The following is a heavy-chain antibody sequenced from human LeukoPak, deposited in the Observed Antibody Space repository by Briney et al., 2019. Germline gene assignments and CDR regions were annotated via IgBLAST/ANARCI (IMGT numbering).Heavy chain of an antibody. Sequence: PSETLSLTCAVYGGSFSGYYWSWIRQPPGKGLEWIGEINHSGSTNYNPSLKSRVTISVDTSKNQFSLKLSSVTAADTAVYYCARGSDFWSGYYRPSFDYWGQGTLVTVSS. CDR2: INHSGST. J-gene: IGHJ4*02. CDR3: ARGSDFWSGYYRPSFDY. D-gene: IGHD3-3*01. V-gene: IGHV4-34*01. CDR1: GGSFSGYY.